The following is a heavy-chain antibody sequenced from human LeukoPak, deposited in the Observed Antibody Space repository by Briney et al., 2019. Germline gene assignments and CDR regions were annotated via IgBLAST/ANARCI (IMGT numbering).Heavy chain of an antibody. Sequence: GASLKISCKAFGYTFTNYWIAWVRQLPGKGLEWMGIIYPGDSDAKYTRYSPSFQGQVTISADKSINTAYLQWSSLKASDTAMYYCVRHRVTPAENYWYFDLWGRGTLVTVSS. CDR3: VRHRVTPAENYWYFDL. V-gene: IGHV5-51*01. CDR1: GYTFTNYW. CDR2: IYPGDSDAKYT. J-gene: IGHJ2*01. D-gene: IGHD2-21*02.